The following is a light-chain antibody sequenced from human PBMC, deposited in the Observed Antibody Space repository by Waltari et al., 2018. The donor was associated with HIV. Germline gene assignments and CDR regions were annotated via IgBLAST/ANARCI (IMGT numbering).Light chain of an antibody. CDR3: SSYSGSFWV. V-gene: IGLV2-8*01. Sequence: QSALTQPPSASGSPGQSVTISCTGTSSDVGGYNYVSWYQQHPGKAPKVMLDEVSERPSGVPDRFFVWTSGNTSSLTVAGHQAEDEADYYCSSYSGSFWVLGGGTKLTVL. CDR1: SSDVGGYNY. CDR2: EVS. J-gene: IGLJ3*02.